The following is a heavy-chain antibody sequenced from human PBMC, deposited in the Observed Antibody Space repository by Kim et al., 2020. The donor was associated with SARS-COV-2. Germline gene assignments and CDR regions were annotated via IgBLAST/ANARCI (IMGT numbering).Heavy chain of an antibody. J-gene: IGHJ4*02. V-gene: IGHV1-46*01. CDR3: AVQRALYSSGWYYFEF. CDR1: GYTFTRYY. Sequence: ASVKVSCKASGYTFTRYYIHWVRQAPGQGLEWMAVINPGDGSTDHAEKFQARVTLTRDTSTSTVDMELSSLRSEDTAVFYCAVQRALYSSGWYYFEFWGQGTLVTGSS. D-gene: IGHD6-19*01. CDR2: INPGDGST.